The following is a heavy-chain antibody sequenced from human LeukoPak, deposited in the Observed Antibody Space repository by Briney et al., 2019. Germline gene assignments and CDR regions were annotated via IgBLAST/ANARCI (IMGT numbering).Heavy chain of an antibody. J-gene: IGHJ5*02. CDR3: ARDGSSWYRNWFDP. D-gene: IGHD6-13*01. CDR1: GFTFSSYW. CDR2: INHNGNVN. Sequence: GGSLRLSCAASGFTFSSYWMNWARQAPGKGLEWVASINHNGNVNYYVDSVKGRFTISRDNAKNSLYLQMNSLRAEDTALYHCARDGSSWYRNWFDPWGQGTLVTVSS. V-gene: IGHV3-7*03.